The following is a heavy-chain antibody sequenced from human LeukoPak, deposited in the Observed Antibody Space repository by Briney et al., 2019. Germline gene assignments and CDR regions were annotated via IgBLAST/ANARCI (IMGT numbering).Heavy chain of an antibody. CDR1: GFTFGSYG. D-gene: IGHD2-2*01. CDR3: AKRLVGGCNYGPLDS. Sequence: GGSLRLSCAASGFTFGSYGMSWVRQAPGKGLEWVSFITPNADRTSYADSVEGRFTISRGNPRNTLYMQMNSLRPEDTAVYYCAKRLVGGCNYGPLDSWGQGTLVTVSS. J-gene: IGHJ4*02. CDR2: ITPNADRT. V-gene: IGHV3-23*01.